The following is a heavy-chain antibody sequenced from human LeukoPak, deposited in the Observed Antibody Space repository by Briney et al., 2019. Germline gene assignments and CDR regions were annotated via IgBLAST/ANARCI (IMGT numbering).Heavy chain of an antibody. D-gene: IGHD6-13*01. CDR2: IYYSGST. CDR3: ARCPPYSSSWTYYMDV. J-gene: IGHJ6*03. V-gene: IGHV4-39*07. CDR1: GGSISSSSYY. Sequence: SETLSLTCTVSGGSISSSSYYWGWIRQPPGKGLEWIGSIYYSGSTYYNPSLKSRVTISVDTSKNQFSLKLSSVTAADTAVYYCARCPPYSSSWTYYMDVWGKGTTVTVSS.